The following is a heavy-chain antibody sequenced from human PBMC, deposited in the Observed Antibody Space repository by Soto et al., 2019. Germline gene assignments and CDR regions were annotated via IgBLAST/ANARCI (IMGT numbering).Heavy chain of an antibody. Sequence: SETLSLTCSVSGDSISIYYWSWIRQSAGKGLEWIGRIYISGDTNYNPSLKSRVSMSVDTSKNQLSLKLSSVTAADTAVYYCAREYTDTVDGPTPYYFDYWGQGTPVTVSS. D-gene: IGHD6-19*01. CDR3: AREYTDTVDGPTPYYFDY. J-gene: IGHJ4*02. CDR2: IYISGDT. V-gene: IGHV4-4*07. CDR1: GDSISIYY.